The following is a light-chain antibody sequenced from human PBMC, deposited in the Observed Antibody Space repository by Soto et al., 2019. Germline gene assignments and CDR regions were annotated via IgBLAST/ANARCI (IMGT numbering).Light chain of an antibody. CDR1: SSDVGGYNY. J-gene: IGLJ2*01. Sequence: QSVLTQPPSASGSPGQSVTISCTGTSSDVGGYNYVSWYQQHPGKAPKLMIYEVSKRPSGVPDRFSGSKSGNTASLTVSGLQAEDEADDYCSSDAGGNNVVFGGGTKVTVL. V-gene: IGLV2-8*01. CDR3: SSDAGGNNVV. CDR2: EVS.